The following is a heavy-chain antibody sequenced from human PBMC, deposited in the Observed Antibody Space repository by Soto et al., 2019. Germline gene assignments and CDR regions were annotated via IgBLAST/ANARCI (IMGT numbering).Heavy chain of an antibody. V-gene: IGHV3-21*01. D-gene: IGHD2-2*01. CDR3: ARGTVVPAAIGWFDP. J-gene: IGHJ5*02. Sequence: EVQLVESGGGLVKPGGSLRLSCAASGFTFSSYSMNWVRQAPGKGLEWVSSISSSSSYIYYADSVKGRFTISRDNAKNSLYLQMNRLRAEDTAVYYCARGTVVPAAIGWFDPWGQGTLVTVSS. CDR1: GFTFSSYS. CDR2: ISSSSSYI.